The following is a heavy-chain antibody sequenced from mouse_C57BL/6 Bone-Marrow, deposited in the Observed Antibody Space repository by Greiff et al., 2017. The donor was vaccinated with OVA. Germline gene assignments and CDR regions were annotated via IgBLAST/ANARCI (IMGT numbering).Heavy chain of an antibody. CDR1: GFSFNTYA. V-gene: IGHV10-1*01. CDR2: IRSKSNNYAT. CDR3: VRDDYGSPAGFAY. Sequence: EVKLVESGGGLVQPKGSLKLSCAASGFSFNTYAMNWVRQAPGKGLEWVACIRSKSNNYATYYADSVKDRFTISRDDSESILYLQMNNLKTEDTAMYYCVRDDYGSPAGFAYWGQGTLVTVSA. J-gene: IGHJ3*01. D-gene: IGHD1-1*01.